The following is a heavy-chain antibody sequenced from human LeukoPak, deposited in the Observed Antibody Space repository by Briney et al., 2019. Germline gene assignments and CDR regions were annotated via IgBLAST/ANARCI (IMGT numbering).Heavy chain of an antibody. CDR1: GYTFTSYY. Sequence: ASVKVSCKASGYTFTSYYMHWVRQAPGQGLEWMGIINPSGGSTSYAQKFQGRVTMTRDTSTSTVYMELSSPRSEDTAVYYCARRARTSGSYAKMLYDYWGQGTLVTVSS. CDR3: ARRARTSGSYAKMLYDY. CDR2: INPSGGST. J-gene: IGHJ4*02. V-gene: IGHV1-46*01. D-gene: IGHD3-10*01.